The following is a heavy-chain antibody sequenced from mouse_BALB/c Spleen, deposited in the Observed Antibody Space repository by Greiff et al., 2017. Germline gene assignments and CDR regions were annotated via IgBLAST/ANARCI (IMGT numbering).Heavy chain of an antibody. J-gene: IGHJ3*01. V-gene: IGHV6-6*02. D-gene: IGHD1-1*01. CDR1: GFTFSNYW. CDR3: TRRGLDGSSYGVAY. CDR2: IRLKSNNYAT. Sequence: DVKLQESGGGLVQPGGSMKLSCVASGFTFSNYWMNWVRQSPERGLEWVAEIRLKSNNYATHYAESVKGRFTISRDDSKSSVYLQMNNLRAEDTGIYYCTRRGLDGSSYGVAYWGQGTLVTVSA.